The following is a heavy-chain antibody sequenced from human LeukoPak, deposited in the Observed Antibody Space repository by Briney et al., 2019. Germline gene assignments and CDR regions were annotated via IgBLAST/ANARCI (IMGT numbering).Heavy chain of an antibody. Sequence: SETLSLTCTVSGDSISRYYWSWLRQPPGKGLEWLGYIYTSGSTNYNPSRKSRVTISVDTSKNQFSLKLISVTAADTAVYYCARLREQLVRRGGYYYYMDVWGKGTTVTVSS. V-gene: IGHV4-4*09. D-gene: IGHD6-6*01. CDR3: ARLREQLVRRGGYYYYMDV. CDR2: IYTSGST. J-gene: IGHJ6*03. CDR1: GDSISRYY.